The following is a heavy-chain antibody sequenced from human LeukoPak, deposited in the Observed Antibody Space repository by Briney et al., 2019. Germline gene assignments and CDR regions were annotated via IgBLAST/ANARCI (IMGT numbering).Heavy chain of an antibody. J-gene: IGHJ3*02. Sequence: SETLSLTCTVSGGSISSSSYYWGWIRQPPGKGLEWIGEINHSGSTNYNPSLKSRVTISVDTSKNQFSLKLSSVTAADTAVYYCARTGYSYGYRRAFDIWGQGTMVTVSS. D-gene: IGHD5-18*01. V-gene: IGHV4-39*07. CDR1: GGSISSSSYY. CDR2: INHSGST. CDR3: ARTGYSYGYRRAFDI.